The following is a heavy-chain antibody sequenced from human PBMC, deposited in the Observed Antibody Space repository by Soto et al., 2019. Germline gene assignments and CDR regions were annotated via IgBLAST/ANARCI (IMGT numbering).Heavy chain of an antibody. CDR2: ISSNSAYI. Sequence: GGSLRRSWAASGFTFRSFTMNWVRQAPGKGLEWVSTISSNSAYIYYTDALRGRFTISRDNAKNSLHLQMNSLRAEDTAVYYCTRDASRDSSARGWFDPWGPGTLVTVSS. D-gene: IGHD6-13*01. CDR3: TRDASRDSSARGWFDP. J-gene: IGHJ5*02. V-gene: IGHV3-21*01. CDR1: GFTFRSFT.